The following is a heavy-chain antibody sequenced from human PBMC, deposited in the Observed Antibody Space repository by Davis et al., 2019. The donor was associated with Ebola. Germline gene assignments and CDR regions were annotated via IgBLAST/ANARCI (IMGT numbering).Heavy chain of an antibody. D-gene: IGHD6-13*01. CDR3: ARVGYSSSWGWYFDL. J-gene: IGHJ2*01. CDR2: ISAYNGNT. Sequence: ASVKVSCKASGYTFTSYGISWVRQAPGQGLEWMGWISAYNGNTNYAQKLQGRVTMTTDTSTSTAYMELRSLGSDDTAVYYCARVGYSSSWGWYFDLWGRGTLVTVSS. CDR1: GYTFTSYG. V-gene: IGHV1-18*01.